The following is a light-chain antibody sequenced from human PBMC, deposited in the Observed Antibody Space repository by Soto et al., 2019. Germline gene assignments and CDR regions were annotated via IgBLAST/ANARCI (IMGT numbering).Light chain of an antibody. J-gene: IGKJ1*01. CDR3: HKYDTSTRT. CDR2: AES. CDR1: QSLSSGY. Sequence: EIELTQTPSTLSLSPGERATVYCKASQSLSSGYLAWYQQKTGQAPRILIYAESSRATGIPDRFSGSGSGTDLNLTISRLQPEDFAAYYCHKYDTSTRTCGQGTKVDIK. V-gene: IGKV3-20*01.